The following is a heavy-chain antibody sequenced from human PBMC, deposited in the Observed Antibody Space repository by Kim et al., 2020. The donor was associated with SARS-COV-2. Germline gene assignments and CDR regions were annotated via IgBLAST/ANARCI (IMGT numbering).Heavy chain of an antibody. V-gene: IGHV4-34*01. J-gene: IGHJ4*02. D-gene: IGHD2-2*01. CDR3: ARGRRTPSRWSRGPIDY. Sequence: LKSRVTISVDTSKNQFSLKLSSVTAADTAVYYCARGRRTPSRWSRGPIDYWGQGTLVTVSS.